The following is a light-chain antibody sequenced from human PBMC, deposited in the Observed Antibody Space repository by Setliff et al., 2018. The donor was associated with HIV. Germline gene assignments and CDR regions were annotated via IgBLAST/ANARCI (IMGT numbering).Light chain of an antibody. CDR1: SSDVGGYNY. V-gene: IGLV2-14*01. CDR2: DVS. CDR3: SSYTSSSTYV. Sequence: QSVLTQPASVSGSPGQSITLSCTGTSSDVGGYNYVSWYQQHPGKAPKFMIYDVSKRPSGVSNRFSGSKSGNTASLTISGLQAEDEADYYCSSYTSSSTYVFGTGTKVTV. J-gene: IGLJ1*01.